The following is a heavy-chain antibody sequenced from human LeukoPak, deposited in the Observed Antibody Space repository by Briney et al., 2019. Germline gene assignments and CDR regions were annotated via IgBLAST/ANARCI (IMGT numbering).Heavy chain of an antibody. Sequence: ASVKVSCKASGYTFTSYGISWVRQAPGQGLEWMGWISADNGNTNYAQKLQGRVTMTTDTSTSTAYMELRSLRSDDTAVYYCARDYRTGDYDYVWGSYSLDYWGQGTLVTVSS. CDR3: ARDYRTGDYDYVWGSYSLDY. CDR1: GYTFTSYG. V-gene: IGHV1-18*01. CDR2: ISADNGNT. J-gene: IGHJ4*02. D-gene: IGHD3-16*01.